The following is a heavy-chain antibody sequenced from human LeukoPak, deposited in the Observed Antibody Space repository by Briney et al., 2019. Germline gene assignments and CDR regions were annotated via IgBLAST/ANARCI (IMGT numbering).Heavy chain of an antibody. J-gene: IGHJ4*02. CDR2: ISYDGSNK. CDR3: AKTLQWLALIDY. CDR1: GFTFSSYA. Sequence: GGSLRLSCAASGFTFSSYAMHWVRQAPGKGLEWVAVISYDGSNKYYADSVRGRFTISRDNSKNTLFLQMSSLTADDTAIYYCAKTLQWLALIDYWGQGTLVTVSS. D-gene: IGHD6-19*01. V-gene: IGHV3-30-3*02.